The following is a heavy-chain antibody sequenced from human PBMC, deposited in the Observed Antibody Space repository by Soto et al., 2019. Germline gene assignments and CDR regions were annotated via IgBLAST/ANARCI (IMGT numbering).Heavy chain of an antibody. CDR3: AKGGEGSCSRTSCLYFSDS. J-gene: IGHJ5*02. D-gene: IGHD2-2*01. Sequence: GGSLRLSCAASGFTFSSYAMSWVRQAPGKGLEWVSAISGSGGTTYYADSVKGRFTISRDNSKNTLYLQMNSLRAEDTAVYYCAKGGEGSCSRTSCLYFSDSWGQGTLVTVSS. V-gene: IGHV3-23*01. CDR2: ISGSGGTT. CDR1: GFTFSSYA.